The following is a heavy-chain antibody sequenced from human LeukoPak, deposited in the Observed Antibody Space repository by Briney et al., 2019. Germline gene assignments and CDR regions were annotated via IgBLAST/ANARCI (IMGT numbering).Heavy chain of an antibody. CDR3: ARRAHEKLATFDI. J-gene: IGHJ3*02. Sequence: GESLKISCQGSGYRFTSYWIGWVRQMPGKGMEWMGIIFPGDSDTTYSTSFQGQVTISADKSINTAYLQWSSLKASDSAMYYCARRAHEKLATFDIWGQGTMVTVSS. CDR2: IFPGDSDT. V-gene: IGHV5-51*01. D-gene: IGHD6-6*01. CDR1: GYRFTSYW.